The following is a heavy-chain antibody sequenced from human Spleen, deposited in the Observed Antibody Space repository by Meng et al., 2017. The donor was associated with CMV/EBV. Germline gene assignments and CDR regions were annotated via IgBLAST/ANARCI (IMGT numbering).Heavy chain of an antibody. D-gene: IGHD3-10*01. CDR3: ARGLTRGPDAFDI. CDR1: GFAFSNYA. Sequence: GESLKISCAASGFAFSNYAMNWVRQAPGKGLEWVSSVIGSNGNTYYADSVKGRFTISRDNSKNTLYLQMNSLRAEDTAVYYCARGLTRGPDAFDIWGQGTMVTVSS. J-gene: IGHJ3*02. V-gene: IGHV3-23*01. CDR2: VIGSNGNT.